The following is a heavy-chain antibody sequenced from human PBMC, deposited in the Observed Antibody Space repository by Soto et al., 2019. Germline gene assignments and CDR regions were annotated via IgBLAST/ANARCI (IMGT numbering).Heavy chain of an antibody. Sequence: GASVKVSCKASGYTFTNHGISWLRQAPGEGLEWMGWISPYNGDTNNAQKFQGRVTMTTDTPTNTGFMELTRLTSDDTAVYYCARGGISSSEGLDYWGQGTLVTVS. CDR3: ARGGISSSEGLDY. J-gene: IGHJ4*02. CDR1: GYTFTNHG. D-gene: IGHD6-13*01. V-gene: IGHV1-18*01. CDR2: ISPYNGDT.